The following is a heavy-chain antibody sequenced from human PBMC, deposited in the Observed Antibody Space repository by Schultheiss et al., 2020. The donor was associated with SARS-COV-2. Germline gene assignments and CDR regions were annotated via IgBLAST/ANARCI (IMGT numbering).Heavy chain of an antibody. Sequence: GGSLRLSCAASGFTFSDYYMSWIRQAPGKGLEWVSYISSSGSTIYYADSVKGRFTISRDNAKNSLYLQMNSLRAEDTAVYYCARVSLRFLEWLPPADVWGQGTTVTVSS. CDR1: GFTFSDYY. CDR3: ARVSLRFLEWLPPADV. V-gene: IGHV3-11*04. J-gene: IGHJ6*02. D-gene: IGHD3-3*01. CDR2: ISSSGSTI.